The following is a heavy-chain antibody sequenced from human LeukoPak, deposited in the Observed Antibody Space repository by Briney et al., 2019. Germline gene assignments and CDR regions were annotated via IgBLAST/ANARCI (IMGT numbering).Heavy chain of an antibody. Sequence: GGSLELSFAASGFPFSSYSMNWVRPAPGKGLGWVSSISSSSSYIYYADSVKGRFTISRDNAKNSLYLQMNSLRAEDTAVYYCARDSRGSSWYYFGYWGQGTLVTVSS. D-gene: IGHD6-13*01. J-gene: IGHJ4*02. CDR1: GFPFSSYS. CDR2: ISSSSSYI. V-gene: IGHV3-21*01. CDR3: ARDSRGSSWYYFGY.